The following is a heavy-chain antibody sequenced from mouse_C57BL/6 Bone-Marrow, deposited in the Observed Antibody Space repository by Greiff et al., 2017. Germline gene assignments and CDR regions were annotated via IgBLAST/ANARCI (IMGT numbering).Heavy chain of an antibody. V-gene: IGHV1-4*01. J-gene: IGHJ2*01. CDR2: INPSSGYT. D-gene: IGHD3-2*02. Sequence: QVQLQQSGAELARPGASVKMSCKASGYTFTSYTMHWVKQRPGQGLEWIGYINPSSGYTKYNQKFKDKAKLTADKSSSTAYMQLSSLTSEDSAVYYCARRGKLRHYFDYWGQGTTLTVSS. CDR1: GYTFTSYT. CDR3: ARRGKLRHYFDY.